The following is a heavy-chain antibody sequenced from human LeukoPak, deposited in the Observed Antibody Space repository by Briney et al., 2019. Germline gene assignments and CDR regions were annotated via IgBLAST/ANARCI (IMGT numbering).Heavy chain of an antibody. Sequence: AASVKVSCKVSGYTLTELSMHWVRQALGKGLEWMGGFDPEDGETIYAQKFQGRVTMTEDTTTDTAYMELSSLRSEDTAVYYCARTSISWYGSGSYLDYWGQGTLVTVSS. CDR1: GYTLTELS. CDR2: FDPEDGET. D-gene: IGHD3-10*01. CDR3: ARTSISWYGSGSYLDY. V-gene: IGHV1-24*01. J-gene: IGHJ4*02.